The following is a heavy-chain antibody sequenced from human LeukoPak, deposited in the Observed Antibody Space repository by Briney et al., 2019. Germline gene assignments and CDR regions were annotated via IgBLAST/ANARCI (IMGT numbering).Heavy chain of an antibody. V-gene: IGHV1-69*13. J-gene: IGHJ4*02. Sequence: GASVKVSCKASGGTFSSYAISWVRQAPGQGLEWMGGIIPIFGTANYAQKFQGRVTITADESTSTAYMELSSLRSEDTAVYYCAIILTMVDFDYWGQGTLVTVSS. CDR3: AIILTMVDFDY. CDR2: IIPIFGTA. CDR1: GGTFSSYA. D-gene: IGHD3-10*01.